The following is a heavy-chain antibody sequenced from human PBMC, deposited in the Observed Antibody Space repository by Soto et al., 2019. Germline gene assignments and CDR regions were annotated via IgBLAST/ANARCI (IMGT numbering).Heavy chain of an antibody. J-gene: IGHJ4*02. CDR1: GFTFGDYA. CDR3: TRITIFGVVSIDGFDY. V-gene: IGHV3-49*03. Sequence: HPGGSLRLSCTASGFTFGDYAMSWFRQAPGKGLEWVGFIRSKAYGGTTEYGASVKGRFTISRDDSKSIAYLQMNSLKTEDTAVYYCTRITIFGVVSIDGFDYWGQGTLVKVSS. D-gene: IGHD3-3*01. CDR2: IRSKAYGGTT.